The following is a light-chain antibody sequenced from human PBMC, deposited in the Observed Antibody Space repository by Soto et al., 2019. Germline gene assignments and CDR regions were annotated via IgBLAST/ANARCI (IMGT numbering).Light chain of an antibody. CDR1: QSVSTN. CDR3: QEYSKWPLFT. CDR2: AAS. Sequence: EIVVTQSPGILSVSPGDRATLSCRASQSVSTNLAWYQQKPGQAPTLLIYAASTRATGIPARFTGSGSGTDFTLTISSLPYADFAVYYCQEYSKWPLFTFGPGTRVAIK. V-gene: IGKV3-15*01. J-gene: IGKJ3*01.